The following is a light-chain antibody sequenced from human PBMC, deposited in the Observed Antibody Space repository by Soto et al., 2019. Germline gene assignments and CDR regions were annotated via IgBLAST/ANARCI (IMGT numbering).Light chain of an antibody. CDR3: HQYGSSPNT. CDR2: AAS. Sequence: EIVLTQSPDTLSLSPGERATLSCRASQRVIGSYLAWYQQKPGQAPRLLIYAASSRAPGIPDRFSGSGSGTDFPLTISRLEPEDFVLYYCHQYGSSPNTFGPGTKLEIK. V-gene: IGKV3-20*01. J-gene: IGKJ2*01. CDR1: QRVIGSY.